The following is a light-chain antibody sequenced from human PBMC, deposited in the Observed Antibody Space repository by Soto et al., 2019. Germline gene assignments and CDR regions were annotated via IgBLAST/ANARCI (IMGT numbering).Light chain of an antibody. CDR3: SSYAGNNSPYV. Sequence: QSALTQPRSASGSPGQSVTISCTGTSSDVGGYNYVSWYQQHPGKAPKLMVYDVSKRPSGVPDRFSGSKSGNTASLTVSGLQAEDEADYYCSSYAGNNSPYVFGTGTKVTVL. CDR2: DVS. V-gene: IGLV2-8*01. J-gene: IGLJ1*01. CDR1: SSDVGGYNY.